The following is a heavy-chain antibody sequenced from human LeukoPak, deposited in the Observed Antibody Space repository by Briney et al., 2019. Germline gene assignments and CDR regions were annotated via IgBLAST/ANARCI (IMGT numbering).Heavy chain of an antibody. V-gene: IGHV4-34*01. CDR3: ARLGGYSYGPGVSY. D-gene: IGHD5-18*01. CDR1: GGSFSGYY. J-gene: IGHJ4*02. CDR2: INHSGST. Sequence: SETLSLTCAVYGGSFSGYYWSWIRQPPGKGLEWIGEINHSGSTNYNPSLKSRVTISVDTSKKQFSLKLSSVTAADTAVYYCARLGGYSYGPGVSYWGQGTLVTVSS.